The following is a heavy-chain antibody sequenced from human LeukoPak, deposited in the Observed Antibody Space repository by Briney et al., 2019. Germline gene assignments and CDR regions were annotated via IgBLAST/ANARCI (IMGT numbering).Heavy chain of an antibody. D-gene: IGHD6-13*01. CDR1: GFTFSDYG. V-gene: IGHV3-30*18. Sequence: GGSLRLSCAASGFTFSDYGMHWVRQAPGKGLEWVAVIANDGRDKKYADSVRGRFTISRDNSKNTVYLQMNSLRAEDTAVFYCAKDMKIKAAGYYFDYWGQGTLVTVS. CDR3: AKDMKIKAAGYYFDY. CDR2: IANDGRDK. J-gene: IGHJ4*02.